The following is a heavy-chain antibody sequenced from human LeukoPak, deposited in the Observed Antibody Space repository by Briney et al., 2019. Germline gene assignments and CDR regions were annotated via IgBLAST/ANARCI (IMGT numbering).Heavy chain of an antibody. D-gene: IGHD7-27*01. V-gene: IGHV1-46*01. CDR1: GHTFTTYY. J-gene: IGHJ4*02. CDR3: ARGPPNWGFDY. Sequence: GASVKVSCKASGHTFTTYYIHWVRQAPGQGLEWMGIINPSGGSTTHAQNFQGRVTMTRDTSTSTVYMELSSLRSEDTAVYYCARGPPNWGFDYWGQGTLVTVSS. CDR2: INPSGGST.